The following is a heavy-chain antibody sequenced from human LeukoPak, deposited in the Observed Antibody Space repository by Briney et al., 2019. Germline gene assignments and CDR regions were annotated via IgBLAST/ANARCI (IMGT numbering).Heavy chain of an antibody. CDR2: FDPEDGET. CDR3: ATIGYDILTGYYRLNWFDP. CDR1: GYTLTELS. D-gene: IGHD3-9*01. V-gene: IGHV1-24*01. J-gene: IGHJ5*02. Sequence: ASVNVSFTVSGYTLTELSMHWVRQAPGKGLEWMGGFDPEDGETIYAQKFQGRVTMTEDTSTDTAYMELSSLRSEDTAVYYCATIGYDILTGYYRLNWFDPWGQGTLVTVSS.